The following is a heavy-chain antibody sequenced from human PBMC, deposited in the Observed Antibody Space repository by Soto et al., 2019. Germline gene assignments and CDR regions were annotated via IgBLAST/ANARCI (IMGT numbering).Heavy chain of an antibody. V-gene: IGHV4-61*01. Sequence: SETLSLTCTVSGGSVSSGSYYWSWSRQPPGKGLEWIGYISYSGSTYYNPSLKSRVTISADTSKNKFSLRMNSMIAADTAVYYCARADPDASVGYWGQ. CDR3: ARADPDASVGY. D-gene: IGHD2-15*01. CDR2: ISYSGST. J-gene: IGHJ4*02. CDR1: GGSVSSGSYY.